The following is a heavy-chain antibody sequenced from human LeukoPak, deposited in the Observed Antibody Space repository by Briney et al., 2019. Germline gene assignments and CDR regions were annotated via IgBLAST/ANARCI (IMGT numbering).Heavy chain of an antibody. CDR3: AKNRVGATSSWFDP. CDR2: ISYDGSNK. CDR1: GFTFSSYG. D-gene: IGHD1-26*01. J-gene: IGHJ5*02. V-gene: IGHV3-30*18. Sequence: GGSLRLSCAASGFTFSSYGMHWVRQAPGKGLEWVAVISYDGSNKCYADSVKGRFTISRDNSKNTLYLQMNSLRAEDTAVYYCAKNRVGATSSWFDPWGQGTLVTVSS.